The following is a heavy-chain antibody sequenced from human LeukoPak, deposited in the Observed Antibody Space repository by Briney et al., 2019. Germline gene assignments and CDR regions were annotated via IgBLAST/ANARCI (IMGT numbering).Heavy chain of an antibody. V-gene: IGHV4-31*03. CDR1: GGSISGGGFY. Sequence: PSQTLSLTCTVSGGSISGGGFYWSCIRQHPGKGLVWVVYIYYSGSTYNNPYIKSRVTISVDTSKIQFSLKLSSVTAADTAVYYCARVRYGSGSYSIDYWGQGTQVTVSS. CDR3: ARVRYGSGSYSIDY. CDR2: IYYSGST. J-gene: IGHJ4*02. D-gene: IGHD3-10*01.